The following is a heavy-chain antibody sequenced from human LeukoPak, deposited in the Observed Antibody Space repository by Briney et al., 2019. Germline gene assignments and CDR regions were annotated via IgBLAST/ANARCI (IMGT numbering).Heavy chain of an antibody. V-gene: IGHV4-61*05. CDR2: IFYSGTT. J-gene: IGHJ5*02. D-gene: IGHD3-9*01. CDR3: ARGAIFLDP. Sequence: PSETLSLTCTVSGGSISSSSYYWGWIRQPPGKGLEWIGYIFYSGTTNYNPSLKSRVTISVDTSKNQFSLKLSSVTAADTAVYYCARGAIFLDPWGQGTLVSVSS. CDR1: GGSISSSSYY.